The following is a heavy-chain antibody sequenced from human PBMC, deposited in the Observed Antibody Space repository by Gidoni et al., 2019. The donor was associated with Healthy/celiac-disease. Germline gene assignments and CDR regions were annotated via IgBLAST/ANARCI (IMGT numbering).Heavy chain of an antibody. Sequence: QLQLQESGPGLVKPSETLSLTCTVSGCSISSSSYYWGWIRQPPGKGLEWIGSIYYSGSTYYNPSLKSRVTISVDTSKNQFSLKVSSVTAADTAVYYCARSAGTTGWAWGQGTLVTVSS. CDR2: IYYSGST. D-gene: IGHD1-7*01. J-gene: IGHJ5*02. CDR1: GCSISSSSYY. CDR3: ARSAGTTGWA. V-gene: IGHV4-39*07.